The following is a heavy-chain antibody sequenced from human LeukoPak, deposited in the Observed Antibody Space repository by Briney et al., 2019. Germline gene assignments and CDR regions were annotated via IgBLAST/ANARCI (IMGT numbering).Heavy chain of an antibody. CDR3: ARDLRGSGSYLAY. D-gene: IGHD3-10*01. J-gene: IGHJ4*02. CDR2: IWYDGSNK. CDR1: GYTFTSYG. Sequence: SCKASGYTFTSYGMHWVRQAPGKGLEWVAVIWYDGSNKYYADSVKGRFTISRDNSKNTLYLQMNSLRAEDTAVYYCARDLRGSGSYLAYWGQGTLVTASS. V-gene: IGHV3-33*01.